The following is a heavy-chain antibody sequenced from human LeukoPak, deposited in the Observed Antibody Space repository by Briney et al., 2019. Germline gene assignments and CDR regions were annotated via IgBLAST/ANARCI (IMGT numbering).Heavy chain of an antibody. CDR3: ARGVYIAAAQYAY. CDR2: IYSSGTT. V-gene: IGHV4-4*07. CDR1: GGSINSYH. D-gene: IGHD6-13*01. J-gene: IGHJ4*02. Sequence: PSETLSLTCTVSGGSINSYHCTWIRQPAGKGLEWIGRIYSSGTTNYNPSLKSRVTISVDTSKNQFSLKLSSVTAADTAVYYCARGVYIAAAQYAYWGQGTLVTVSS.